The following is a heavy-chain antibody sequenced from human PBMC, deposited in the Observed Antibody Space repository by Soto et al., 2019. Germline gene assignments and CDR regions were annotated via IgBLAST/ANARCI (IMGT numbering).Heavy chain of an antibody. Sequence: GPLGLSYAASGFTFSSYAMSWIRQTPGKGLEWVSAISGSGGSTYYADSVKGRFTISRDNSKNTLYLQMNSLRAEDTAVYYCENEGGYSSGWPAFDYWGQGTLVTVSS. CDR1: GFTFSSYA. CDR3: ENEGGYSSGWPAFDY. CDR2: ISGSGGST. V-gene: IGHV3-23*01. J-gene: IGHJ4*02. D-gene: IGHD6-19*01.